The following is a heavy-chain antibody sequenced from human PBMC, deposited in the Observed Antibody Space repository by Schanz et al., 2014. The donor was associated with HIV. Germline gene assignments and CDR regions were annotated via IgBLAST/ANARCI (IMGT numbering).Heavy chain of an antibody. V-gene: IGHV3-23*01. CDR1: GFTFSSQA. CDR3: VKEGYSYGDDF. J-gene: IGHJ4*02. Sequence: EVQLLESGGGLVQPGGSLRLSCAASGFTFSSQAMSWVRQAPGKGLEWVSAISGSGGSTYYADSVKGRFTISRDNSKNTLYLQLNSLRAEDTAVYFCVKEGYSYGDDFWGQGTLVTVSS. D-gene: IGHD5-18*01. CDR2: ISGSGGST.